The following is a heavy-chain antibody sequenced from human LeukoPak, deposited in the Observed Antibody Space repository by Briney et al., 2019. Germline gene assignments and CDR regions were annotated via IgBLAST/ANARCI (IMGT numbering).Heavy chain of an antibody. J-gene: IGHJ4*02. CDR2: ISWNSGSI. V-gene: IGHV3-9*01. D-gene: IGHD5-18*01. CDR1: GFTFDDYA. CDR3: AKDKGYSYGLNYFDY. Sequence: GRSLRLSCAASGFTFDDYAMHWVRHVPGKGLEWVSGISWNSGSIGYADSVKGRFTISRDNAKNSLYLQMNSLRAEDTALYYCAKDKGYSYGLNYFDYWGQGTLVTVSS.